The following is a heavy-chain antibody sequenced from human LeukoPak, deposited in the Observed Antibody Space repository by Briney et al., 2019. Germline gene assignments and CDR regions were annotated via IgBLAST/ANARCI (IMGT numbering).Heavy chain of an antibody. V-gene: IGHV3-74*01. CDR1: GGSFSGYY. D-gene: IGHD6-13*01. Sequence: ETLSLTCAVYGGSFSGYYWSWVRQAPGKGLVWVSRINGDGSSTSYADSVKGRFAISRDNAKNTLYLQMNSLRAEDTAVYYCAKASEYSSSWYGEGPFDYWGQGTLVTVSS. CDR2: INGDGSST. J-gene: IGHJ4*02. CDR3: AKASEYSSSWYGEGPFDY.